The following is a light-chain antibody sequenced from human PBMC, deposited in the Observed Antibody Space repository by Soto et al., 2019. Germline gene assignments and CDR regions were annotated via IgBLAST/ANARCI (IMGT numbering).Light chain of an antibody. Sequence: QSVLTQPASVSGSPGQSITISCTGTSSDIDAYNYVSWYQQHPGKAPKLMIYQVTNRPSGVSNRFSGSRSGNTASLTISGLQAEDEADYYCSSYTDSSNYVFGTGTKVTVL. J-gene: IGLJ1*01. CDR2: QVT. CDR3: SSYTDSSNYV. CDR1: SSDIDAYNY. V-gene: IGLV2-14*01.